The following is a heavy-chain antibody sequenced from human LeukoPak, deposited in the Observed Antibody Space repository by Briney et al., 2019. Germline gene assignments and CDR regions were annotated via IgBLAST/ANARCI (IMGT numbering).Heavy chain of an antibody. CDR1: GFTFTTYG. CDR2: INQDGTEK. Sequence: GGSLRLSCASSGFTFTTYGMSWVRQLPGKGLEWVDNINQDGTEKYYADSVKGRFTISRDNSKNTLYLQMNSLRAEDTAVYYCARDLGWNRPSNWFDPWGQGTLVTVSS. CDR3: ARDLGWNRPSNWFDP. V-gene: IGHV3-7*01. J-gene: IGHJ5*02. D-gene: IGHD1/OR15-1a*01.